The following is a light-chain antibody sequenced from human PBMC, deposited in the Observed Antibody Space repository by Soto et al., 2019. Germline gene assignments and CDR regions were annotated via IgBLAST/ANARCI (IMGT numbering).Light chain of an antibody. CDR2: EVS. CDR1: SSDVGGYNY. CDR3: KSYPGSNTYA. V-gene: IGLV2-8*01. Sequence: QSVLTQPPSASGSPGQSVTISCTGTSSDVGGYNYVSWYQQHPGKAPKLMIYEVSKRPSGVPDRFSGSKSGNTASLTVSGLQAADEADYFCKSYPGSNTYAFGSGTRSPS. J-gene: IGLJ1*01.